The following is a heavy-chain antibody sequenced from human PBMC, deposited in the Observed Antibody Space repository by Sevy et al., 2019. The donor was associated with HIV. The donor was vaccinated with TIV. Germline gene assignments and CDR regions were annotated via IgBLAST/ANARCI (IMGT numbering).Heavy chain of an antibody. CDR3: ARPGSGWFEFDS. V-gene: IGHV3-48*02. D-gene: IGHD6-19*01. J-gene: IGHJ4*02. Sequence: GGSLRLSCVASGFTFSRYSMNWVRQAPGKGLEWVSNICSASPTIYYADSVKGRFTISRDNAKNSLYLQMNSLREEDTAVYYCARPGSGWFEFDSWGQGTLVTVSS. CDR1: GFTFSRYS. CDR2: ICSASPTI.